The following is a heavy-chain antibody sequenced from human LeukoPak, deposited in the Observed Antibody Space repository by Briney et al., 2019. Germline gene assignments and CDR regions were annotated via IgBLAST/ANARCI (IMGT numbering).Heavy chain of an antibody. Sequence: KPSETLSLTCTVSGGSISSSSYYWGWIRQPPGKGLEWIGSIYYSGSTYYNPSLKSRVTISVDTSKNQFSLKLSSVTAADTPVYYCARSVMVSDIDAFDIWGQGTMVTVSS. CDR3: ARSVMVSDIDAFDI. CDR1: GGSISSSSYY. D-gene: IGHD2-21*01. J-gene: IGHJ3*02. CDR2: IYYSGST. V-gene: IGHV4-39*01.